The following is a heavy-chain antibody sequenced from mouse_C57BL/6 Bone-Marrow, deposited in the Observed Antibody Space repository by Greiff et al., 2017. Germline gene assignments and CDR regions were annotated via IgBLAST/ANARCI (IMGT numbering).Heavy chain of an antibody. Sequence: QVQLQQPGAELVKPGASVKVSCKASGYTFTSYWMHWVKQRPGQGLEWIGRIPPSDSDTNYNQKFKGKATLTVDKSSSTAYMQLSSRTSEDSAVYYCAILWLRDYYAMDYWGQGTSVTVSA. CDR2: IPPSDSDT. V-gene: IGHV1-74*01. CDR1: GYTFTSYW. D-gene: IGHD2-2*01. CDR3: AILWLRDYYAMDY. J-gene: IGHJ4*01.